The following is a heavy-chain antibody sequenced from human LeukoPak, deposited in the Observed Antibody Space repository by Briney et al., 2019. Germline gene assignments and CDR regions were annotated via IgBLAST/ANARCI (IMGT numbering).Heavy chain of an antibody. J-gene: IGHJ5*02. Sequence: ASVKVSCKAFGYTFTGYYMHWVRQAPGQGLEWMGWINPNSGGTNYAQKFQGRVTMTRDTSISTAYMELSRLRSDDTAVYYCARIAARPGFGDWFDPWGQGTLVTVSS. CDR2: INPNSGGT. D-gene: IGHD6-6*01. CDR1: GYTFTGYY. CDR3: ARIAARPGFGDWFDP. V-gene: IGHV1-2*02.